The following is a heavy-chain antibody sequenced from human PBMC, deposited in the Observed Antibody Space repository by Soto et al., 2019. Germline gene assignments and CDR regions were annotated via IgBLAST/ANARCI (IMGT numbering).Heavy chain of an antibody. CDR1: GFTFSSYA. J-gene: IGHJ5*02. D-gene: IGHD2-2*01. Sequence: GGSLRLSCAASGFTFSSYAMSWVRQAPGKGLEWVSDINGSGGNTYYADSVKGRFTISRDNSKNTLFLQMNSLRAEDTAVYYCARLPHIVVAPPLKWFDPWGQGALVTVSS. CDR2: INGSGGNT. CDR3: ARLPHIVVAPPLKWFDP. V-gene: IGHV3-23*01.